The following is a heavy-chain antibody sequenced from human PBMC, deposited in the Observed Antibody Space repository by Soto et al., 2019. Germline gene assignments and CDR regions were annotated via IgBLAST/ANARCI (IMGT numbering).Heavy chain of an antibody. CDR2: MNPNSGNT. V-gene: IGHV1-8*01. CDR1: GYTFTSYD. CDR3: AREKPSYGMDV. J-gene: IGHJ6*02. Sequence: QVQLVQSGAEVEKPGASVKVSCKASGYTFTSYDINWVRQATGQGVEWMGWMNPNSGNTGYAQKFQGRVNMTRNTSISTAYMELNSLRSDDTAVYYCAREKPSYGMDVWGQGTTVTVSS.